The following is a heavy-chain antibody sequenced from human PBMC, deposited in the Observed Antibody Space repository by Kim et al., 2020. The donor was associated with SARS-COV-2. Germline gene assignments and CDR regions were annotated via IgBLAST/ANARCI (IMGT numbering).Heavy chain of an antibody. V-gene: IGHV4-59*03. D-gene: IGHD3-16*02. J-gene: IGHJ4*02. Sequence: SETLSLTCTVSGGSISGYYCTWVRQPPGKGLEWIGYYNRGPYYNPSLSSRVSMSVDTSKNQFSLILTSVTAADTAVYYCFRGSDRYRETDWGQGTLVTVSS. CDR2: YYNRGP. CDR1: GGSISGYY. CDR3: FRGSDRYRETD.